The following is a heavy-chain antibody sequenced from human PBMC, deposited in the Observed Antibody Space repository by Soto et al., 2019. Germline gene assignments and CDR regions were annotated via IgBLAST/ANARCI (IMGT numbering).Heavy chain of an antibody. D-gene: IGHD2-21*02. CDR2: IYSGGST. J-gene: IGHJ4*02. Sequence: PGGSLRLSCAASGFTVSSNYMSWVRQAPGKGLEWVSVIYSGGSTYYADSVKGRFTISRDNSKNTLYLQMNSLRAEDTAVYYCARDPPLPDTVVTPSADITDDYWGQGTLVTVSS. CDR3: ARDPPLPDTVVTPSADITDDY. V-gene: IGHV3-53*01. CDR1: GFTVSSNY.